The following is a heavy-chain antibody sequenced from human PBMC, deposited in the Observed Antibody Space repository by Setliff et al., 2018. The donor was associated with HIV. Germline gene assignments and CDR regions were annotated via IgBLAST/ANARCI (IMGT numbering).Heavy chain of an antibody. V-gene: IGHV1-24*01. CDR2: FDPQDGET. CDR3: VRVRVGGSLYFDF. CDR1: GYTLSELS. D-gene: IGHD1-26*01. J-gene: IGHJ4*02. Sequence: GASVKVSCKVYGYTLSELSIHWVRQAPGKGLEWMGYFDPQDGETVYAQRFQGRVTLTEDTSTGTAYMELSGLRSEDMAIYYCVRVRVGGSLYFDFWGQGTPVTVSS.